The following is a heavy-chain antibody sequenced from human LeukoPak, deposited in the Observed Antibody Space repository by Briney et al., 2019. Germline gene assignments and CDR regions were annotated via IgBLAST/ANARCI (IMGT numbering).Heavy chain of an antibody. Sequence: WASVKVSCKAYGYTFTSYGISLVRQAPGQGLEWMGWISAYNGNTNYAQKLQGRVTMTTDTSTSTAYMELRSLRSDDTAVYYCARGMYYYDSSGYYFDYWGQGTLVTVSS. D-gene: IGHD3-22*01. CDR1: GYTFTSYG. V-gene: IGHV1-18*01. J-gene: IGHJ4*02. CDR2: ISAYNGNT. CDR3: ARGMYYYDSSGYYFDY.